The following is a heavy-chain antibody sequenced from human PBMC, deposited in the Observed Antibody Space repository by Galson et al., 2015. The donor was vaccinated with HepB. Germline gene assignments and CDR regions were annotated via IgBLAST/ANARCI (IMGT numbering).Heavy chain of an antibody. CDR3: AAVHLDSYYQAGY. J-gene: IGHJ4*02. CDR1: GFTFTSSA. D-gene: IGHD3-10*01. Sequence: SVKVSCKASGFTFTSSAVQWVRQARGQRLEWIGWIVVGSGNTNYAQKFQERVTITRDMSTSTAYMELSSLRSEDTAVYYCAAVHLDSYYQAGYWGQGTLVTVSS. V-gene: IGHV1-58*01. CDR2: IVVGSGNT.